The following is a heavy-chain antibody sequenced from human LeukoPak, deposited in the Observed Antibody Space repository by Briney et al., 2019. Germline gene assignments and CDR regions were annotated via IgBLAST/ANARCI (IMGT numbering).Heavy chain of an antibody. Sequence: SVKVSCKTSGGTFRSYAISWVRQAPGERVEWMGRIVPILSIANYAKNIQSRVTITANKTTRIAYMELNSLISEDTAVEYCAIGSTVTTVFGMDVWGRGPTVTVSS. J-gene: IGHJ6*02. D-gene: IGHD4-17*01. V-gene: IGHV1-69*04. CDR1: GGTFRSYA. CDR2: IVPILSIA. CDR3: AIGSTVTTVFGMDV.